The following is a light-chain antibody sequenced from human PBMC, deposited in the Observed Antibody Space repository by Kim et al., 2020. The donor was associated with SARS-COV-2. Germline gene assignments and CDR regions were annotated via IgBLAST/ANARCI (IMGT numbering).Light chain of an antibody. V-gene: IGKV4-1*01. Sequence: DIVMTQSPDSLTVSLGERATINCKSSQSVTYSSTKKSYLAWYQQKPGQPPRLLIYWASTRESGVPDRFSGSGSGTDFTLTISSLQAEDVAVYYCQQYYSTRTFGQGTKVDIK. CDR2: WAS. CDR3: QQYYSTRT. J-gene: IGKJ1*01. CDR1: QSVTYSSTKKSY.